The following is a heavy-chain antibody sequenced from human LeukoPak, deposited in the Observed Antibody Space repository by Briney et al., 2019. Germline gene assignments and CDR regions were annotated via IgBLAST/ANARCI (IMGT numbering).Heavy chain of an antibody. D-gene: IGHD3-10*01. CDR2: ISSGSTI. Sequence: PGGSLRLSCAASGFTFSDYYMSWIRQAPGKGLEWLSYISSGSTIYYADSVKGRFTISRDNAKNSLYLQMNSLRAEDTAVYYCARGLYGSGTYVVDYWGQGTLVTVSS. CDR3: ARGLYGSGTYVVDY. CDR1: GFTFSDYY. V-gene: IGHV3-11*04. J-gene: IGHJ4*02.